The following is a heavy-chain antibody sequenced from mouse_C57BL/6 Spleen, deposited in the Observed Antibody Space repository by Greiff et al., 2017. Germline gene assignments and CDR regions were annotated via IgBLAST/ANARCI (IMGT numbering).Heavy chain of an antibody. CDR2: ILPGSGST. V-gene: IGHV1-9*01. CDR3: ARRAPLRRYYYAMDY. CDR1: GYTFTGYW. D-gene: IGHD1-1*01. J-gene: IGHJ4*01. Sequence: QVQLQQSGAELMKPGASVKLSCKATGYTFTGYWIEWVKQRPGHGLEWIGEILPGSGSTNYNEKFKGKAPFTADTSSNTAYMQLSSLTTEDSAIYYFARRAPLRRYYYAMDYWGQGTSATVSS.